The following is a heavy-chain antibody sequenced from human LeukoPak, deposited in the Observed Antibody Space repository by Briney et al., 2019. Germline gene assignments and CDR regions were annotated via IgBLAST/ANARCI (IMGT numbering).Heavy chain of an antibody. J-gene: IGHJ6*02. CDR3: ARDRAAYGMDV. CDR2: INSDGSTT. CDR1: GFTFISYW. V-gene: IGHV3-74*01. Sequence: GGSLRLSCAASGFTFISYWMHWVRQAPGKGLVWVSRINSDGSTTSYADSVKGRFSISRDNAKNTLYLQMNSLRAEDTAVYSCARDRAAYGMDVWGQGTTVTVSS.